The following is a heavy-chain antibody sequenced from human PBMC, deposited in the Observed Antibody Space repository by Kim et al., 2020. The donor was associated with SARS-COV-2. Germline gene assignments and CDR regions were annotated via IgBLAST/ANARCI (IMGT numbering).Heavy chain of an antibody. V-gene: IGHV7-4-1*02. Sequence: NPKYAQVFTGRFVFSLDTSVSTAYLQISSLKAEDTAVYYCAREYSSSSFDYWGQGTLVTVSS. J-gene: IGHJ4*02. D-gene: IGHD6-6*01. CDR2: NP. CDR3: AREYSSSSFDY.